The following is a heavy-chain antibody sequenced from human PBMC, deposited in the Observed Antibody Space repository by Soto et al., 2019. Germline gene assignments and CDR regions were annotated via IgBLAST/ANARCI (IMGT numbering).Heavy chain of an antibody. V-gene: IGHV4-59*01. CDR2: IYYSGST. J-gene: IGHJ6*02. D-gene: IGHD6-13*01. CDR1: GGSSSSYY. Sequence: SDTLSLTCTDSGGSSSSYYWSWIRQPPGKGLEWIGYIYYSGSTNYNPSLKSRVTISVDTSKNQFSLKLSSVPAADTAVYYCASGIAAAGTYGMDVWGQGTTVTVSS. CDR3: ASGIAAAGTYGMDV.